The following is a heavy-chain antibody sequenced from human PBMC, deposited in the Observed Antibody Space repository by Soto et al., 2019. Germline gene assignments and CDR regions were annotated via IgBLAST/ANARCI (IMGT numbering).Heavy chain of an antibody. V-gene: IGHV1-8*01. J-gene: IGHJ3*02. CDR1: GYTFTSYD. CDR2: MNPNSGNT. CDR3: ARPLVDETGYDHDAFDI. Sequence: ASVKVSCKASGYTFTSYDINWVRQATGQGLEWMGWMNPNSGNTGYAQKFQGRVTMTRNTSISTAYMELSSLRSEDTAVYYCARPLVDETGYDHDAFDIRGQETMVTVSS. D-gene: IGHD5-12*01.